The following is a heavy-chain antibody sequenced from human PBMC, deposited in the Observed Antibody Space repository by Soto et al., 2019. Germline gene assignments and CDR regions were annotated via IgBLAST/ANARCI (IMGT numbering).Heavy chain of an antibody. D-gene: IGHD3-3*01. Sequence: GGSLRLSYAASGFTFSSYAMSWVRQAPGKGLEWVSAISGSGGSTYYADSVKGRFTISRDNSKNTLYLQMNSLRAEDTAVYYCAKDFYDSNYYYYYMDVWGKGTTVTVSS. CDR2: ISGSGGST. J-gene: IGHJ6*03. V-gene: IGHV3-23*01. CDR3: AKDFYDSNYYYYYMDV. CDR1: GFTFSSYA.